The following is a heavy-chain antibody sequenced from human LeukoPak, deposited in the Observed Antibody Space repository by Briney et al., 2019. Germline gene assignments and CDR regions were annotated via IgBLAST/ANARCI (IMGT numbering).Heavy chain of an antibody. CDR1: GYTLTELS. Sequence: ASVKVSCKVSGYTLTELSMHWVRQAPGKGLEWMGGFDPEDGETIYAQKFQGRVTITRDTSASTAYMELSSLRSEDTAVYYCARGIQLRPLDVWGQGTTVTVSS. CDR3: ARGIQLRPLDV. D-gene: IGHD5-18*01. J-gene: IGHJ6*02. CDR2: FDPEDGET. V-gene: IGHV1-24*01.